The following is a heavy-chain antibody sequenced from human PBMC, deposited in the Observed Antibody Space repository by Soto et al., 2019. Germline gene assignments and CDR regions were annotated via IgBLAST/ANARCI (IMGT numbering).Heavy chain of an antibody. V-gene: IGHV1-8*01. J-gene: IGHJ5*02. CDR1: GYTFTSYD. Sequence: ASVKVSCKAFGYTFTSYDINWVRQATGQGLEWMGWMNPNSGNTGYAQKLQGRVTMTTNTSMSTAYMELRSLRSDDTAVYYCARVLYGNWFGLWGQGTLVTV. D-gene: IGHD4-17*01. CDR2: MNPNSGNT. CDR3: ARVLYGNWFGL.